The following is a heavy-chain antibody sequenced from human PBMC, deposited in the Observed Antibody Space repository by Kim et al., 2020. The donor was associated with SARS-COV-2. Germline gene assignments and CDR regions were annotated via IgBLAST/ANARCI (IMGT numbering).Heavy chain of an antibody. CDR1: GFTFKYYA. Sequence: GGSLRLSCAASGFTFKYYAITWVRQAPGKGLELVSLIGSSDGPIHYSDSVKGRFTISRENSKNMVYLQMSSLIAEDTAIYYCSKRGDGPGLCYFDNWGQGTVVTVSS. CDR3: SKRGDGPGLCYFDN. V-gene: IGHV3-23*01. CDR2: IGSSDGPI. J-gene: IGHJ4*02.